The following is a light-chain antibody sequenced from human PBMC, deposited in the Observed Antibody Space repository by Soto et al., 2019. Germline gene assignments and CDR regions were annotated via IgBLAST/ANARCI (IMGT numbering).Light chain of an antibody. CDR2: EGS. Sequence: QSALTQPASVSGSPGQSITISCTGTSSDVGSYNLVSWYQQHPGKAPKLMIDEGSKRPSGVSNRFSGSKSGNTSSLTISGLQAEDEADYYCCSYAGSRGWVFGGGTKLTVL. CDR3: CSYAGSRGWV. V-gene: IGLV2-23*01. J-gene: IGLJ3*02. CDR1: SSDVGSYNL.